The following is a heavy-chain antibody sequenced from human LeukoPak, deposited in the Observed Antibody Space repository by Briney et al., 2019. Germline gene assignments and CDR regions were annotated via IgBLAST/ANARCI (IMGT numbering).Heavy chain of an antibody. CDR1: GFTFSSYA. V-gene: IGHV3-23*01. Sequence: GGSLRLSCAASGFTFSSYAMSWVRQAPGKGLEWVSGISGSGGSTYYADSVKGRFTISSDNSKNTLYLQMNSLRAEDTAVYYCAKGKLDPFDYWGQGTLVTVSS. J-gene: IGHJ4*02. CDR3: AKGKLDPFDY. CDR2: ISGSGGST. D-gene: IGHD1-1*01.